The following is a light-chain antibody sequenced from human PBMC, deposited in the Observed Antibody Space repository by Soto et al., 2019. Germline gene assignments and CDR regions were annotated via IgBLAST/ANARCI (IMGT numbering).Light chain of an antibody. CDR2: DAS. Sequence: DIQMTQSPSTLSASVGDRVTITCRASQSISRWLAWYQQKPGKAPKALIYDASTLRSGVPSRFSGGGSGTEFTLTISSLQPDEFATDYCQQYKTYSTFGQGTRLEIK. CDR1: QSISRW. J-gene: IGKJ5*01. CDR3: QQYKTYST. V-gene: IGKV1-5*01.